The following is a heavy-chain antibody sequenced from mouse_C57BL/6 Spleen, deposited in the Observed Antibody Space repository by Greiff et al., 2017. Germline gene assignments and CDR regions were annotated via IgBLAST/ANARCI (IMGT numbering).Heavy chain of an antibody. J-gene: IGHJ1*03. CDR2: IDPETGGT. Sequence: QVQLKQSGAELVRPGASVTLSCKASGYTFTDYEMHWVKQTPVHGLEWIGAIDPETGGTAYNQKFKGKAILTADKSSSTAYMALRSLTSEDSAVYYCTRRYYGSSYDWYFDVWGTGTTVTVSS. D-gene: IGHD1-1*01. CDR1: GYTFTDYE. CDR3: TRRYYGSSYDWYFDV. V-gene: IGHV1-15*01.